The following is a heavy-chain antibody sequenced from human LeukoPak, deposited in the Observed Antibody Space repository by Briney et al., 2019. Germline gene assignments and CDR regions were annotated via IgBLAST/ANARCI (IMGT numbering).Heavy chain of an antibody. CDR2: INHSGST. CDR3: ARHGSGSYDY. Sequence: SETLSLTCAVYGGSFSGYYWSWIRQPPGKGLEWIGEINHSGSTNYNPSLKSRVTISVDTSKNQFSLKLSSVTAADTAVYYCARHGSGSYDYWGQGTLVTVSS. CDR1: GGSFSGYY. V-gene: IGHV4-34*01. D-gene: IGHD1-26*01. J-gene: IGHJ4*02.